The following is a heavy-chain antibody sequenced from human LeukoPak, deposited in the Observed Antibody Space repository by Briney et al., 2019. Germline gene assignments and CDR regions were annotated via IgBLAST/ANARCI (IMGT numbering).Heavy chain of an antibody. CDR3: ARARRSSIAGRPRDFDY. Sequence: SETLSLTCAVYGGSFSGYYWSRIRQPPGKGLEWIGGINHSGSTNYNPSLKSRVTISVDTSKNQFSLKLSSVTAADTAVYYCARARRSSIAGRPRDFDYWGQGTLVTVSS. CDR2: INHSGST. D-gene: IGHD6-6*01. V-gene: IGHV4-34*01. J-gene: IGHJ4*02. CDR1: GGSFSGYY.